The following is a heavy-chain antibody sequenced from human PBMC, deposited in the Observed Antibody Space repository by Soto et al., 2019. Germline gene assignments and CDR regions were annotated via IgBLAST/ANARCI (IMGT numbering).Heavy chain of an antibody. J-gene: IGHJ4*02. Sequence: GSLRLSCAASGFTFSSYVMDWVRQAPVKGLEWVAVISYDGSNKYYADSVKGRFTISRDNSKNTLYLQMNSLRAEDTAVYYCPGHGPQSVCDYGGQGALVTVAS. CDR2: ISYDGSNK. CDR1: GFTFSSYV. D-gene: IGHD3-16*01. CDR3: PGHGPQSVCDY. V-gene: IGHV3-30*03.